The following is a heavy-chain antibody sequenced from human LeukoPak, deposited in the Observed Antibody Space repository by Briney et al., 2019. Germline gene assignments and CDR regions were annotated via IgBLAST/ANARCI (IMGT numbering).Heavy chain of an antibody. CDR3: ARTPPQEGYCSGGSCYGFDY. CDR2: IYSGGST. CDR1: GFTFSSYE. J-gene: IGHJ4*02. V-gene: IGHV3-53*01. D-gene: IGHD2-15*01. Sequence: GGSLRLSCAASGFTFSSYEMNWVRQAPGEGLEWVSVIYSGGSTYYADSVKGRFTISRDNSKNTLYLQMNCLRAEDTAVYYCARTPPQEGYCSGGSCYGFDYWGQGTLVTVSS.